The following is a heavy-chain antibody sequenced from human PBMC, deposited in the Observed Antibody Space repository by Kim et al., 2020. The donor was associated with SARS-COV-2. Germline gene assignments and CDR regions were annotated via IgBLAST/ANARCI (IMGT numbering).Heavy chain of an antibody. Sequence: ASVKVSCKASGYTFTSYAMNWVRQAPGQGLEWMGWINTNTGNPTYAQGFTGRFVFSLDTSVSTAYLQISSLKAEDTAVYYCARGGRKLVSWWFDPWGQGTLVTVSS. J-gene: IGHJ5*02. CDR1: GYTFTSYA. CDR3: ARGGRKLVSWWFDP. V-gene: IGHV7-4-1*02. CDR2: INTNTGNP. D-gene: IGHD6-6*01.